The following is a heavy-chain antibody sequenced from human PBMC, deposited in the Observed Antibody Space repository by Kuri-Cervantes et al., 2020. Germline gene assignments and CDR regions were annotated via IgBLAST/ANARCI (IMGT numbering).Heavy chain of an antibody. CDR1: GDSVSSNSGA. Sequence: LRLSCAISGDSVSSNSGAWNWIRQSPARGLEWLGRTYYRSKWYNYYAVSVKSRITINPDTFKNQFSLQLNSVTPEDTAVYYCAKIARGTSDILTTWGQGTLVTVSS. CDR2: TYYRSKWYN. CDR3: AKIARGTSDILTT. D-gene: IGHD3-9*01. V-gene: IGHV6-1*01. J-gene: IGHJ5*02.